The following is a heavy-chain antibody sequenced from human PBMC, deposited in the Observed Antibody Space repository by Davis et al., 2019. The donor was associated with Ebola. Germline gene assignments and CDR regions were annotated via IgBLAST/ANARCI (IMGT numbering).Heavy chain of an antibody. D-gene: IGHD5-12*01. V-gene: IGHV3-23*01. CDR2: ISGSGGST. CDR1: GFTFISYA. CDR3: AKGTPDIVATIFSNDAFDI. J-gene: IGHJ3*02. Sequence: GESLKISCAASGFTFISYAMSWVRQAPGKGLEWVSAISGSGGSTYYADSVKGRFTISRDNSKNTLYLQMNSLRAEDTAVYYCAKGTPDIVATIFSNDAFDIWGQGTMVTVSS.